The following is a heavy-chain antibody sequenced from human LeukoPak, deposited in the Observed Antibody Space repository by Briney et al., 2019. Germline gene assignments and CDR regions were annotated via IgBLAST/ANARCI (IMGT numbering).Heavy chain of an antibody. D-gene: IGHD6-13*01. V-gene: IGHV1-2*02. CDR3: ARQPGYSSSWYDP. CDR1: GYTFTGYY. Sequence: ASVKVSCKASGYTFTGYYMHWVRQAPGQGLEWMGWINPNSGGTNYAQKFQGRVTMTRDTSISTAYMELSRLRSDDTAVYYCARQPGYSSSWYDPWGQGTLVTVSS. J-gene: IGHJ5*02. CDR2: INPNSGGT.